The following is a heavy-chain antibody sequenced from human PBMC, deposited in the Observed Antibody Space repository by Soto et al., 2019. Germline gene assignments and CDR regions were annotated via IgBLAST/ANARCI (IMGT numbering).Heavy chain of an antibody. V-gene: IGHV4-30-2*01. CDR3: ARAPTMTLNRKNAFDI. CDR1: GGSISSGGYS. J-gene: IGHJ3*02. D-gene: IGHD3-22*01. Sequence: PSETLSLTCAVSGGSISSGGYSWSWIRQPPGKGLEWIGYIYHSGSTYYNPSLKSRVTISVDRSKNQFSLKLSSVTAADTAVYYCARAPTMTLNRKNAFDIWGQGTMVT. CDR2: IYHSGST.